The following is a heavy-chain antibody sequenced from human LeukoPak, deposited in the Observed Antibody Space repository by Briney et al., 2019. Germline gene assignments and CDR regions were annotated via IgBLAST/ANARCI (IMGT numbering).Heavy chain of an antibody. CDR1: GGTFSSYT. CDR2: IIPILGIA. Sequence: WASVKVSCKASGGTFSSYTTRLLRQAPGQGLEWMGRIIPILGIANYAQKFQGRVTITADKSTCTAYMELSSLRSEDTAVYYCARHCSSTSCYGRGGWFDPWGQGTLVTVSS. D-gene: IGHD2-2*01. V-gene: IGHV1-69*02. CDR3: ARHCSSTSCYGRGGWFDP. J-gene: IGHJ5*02.